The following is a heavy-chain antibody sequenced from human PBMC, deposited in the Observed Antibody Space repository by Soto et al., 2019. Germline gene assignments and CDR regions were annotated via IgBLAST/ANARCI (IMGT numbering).Heavy chain of an antibody. CDR1: GGSISSGGYY. Sequence: QVQLQESGPGLVKPSQTLSLTCTVSGGSISSGGYYWSWIRQHPGKGLEWIGYIYYRGSTYYNPSQKSRVTKSVDTSNNQFSLKLSSVTAADTAVYYCAREGYCSSASCPGMDVWGQGTTVTVSS. J-gene: IGHJ6*02. V-gene: IGHV4-31*03. D-gene: IGHD2-2*01. CDR2: IYYRGST. CDR3: AREGYCSSASCPGMDV.